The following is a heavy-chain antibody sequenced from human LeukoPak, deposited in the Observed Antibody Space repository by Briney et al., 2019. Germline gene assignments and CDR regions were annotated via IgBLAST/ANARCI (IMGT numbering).Heavy chain of an antibody. Sequence: PSQTLSLTCTVSGGSISSGAYYWSWIRQHPGKGLERIGYIHYSGSTYYNPSLKSRVTISVDTSKNQFSLKLSSVTAADTAVYYCARDVSSWYYFDHWGQGTLVTISS. D-gene: IGHD6-13*01. V-gene: IGHV4-31*03. CDR3: ARDVSSWYYFDH. CDR1: GGSISSGAYY. CDR2: IHYSGST. J-gene: IGHJ4*02.